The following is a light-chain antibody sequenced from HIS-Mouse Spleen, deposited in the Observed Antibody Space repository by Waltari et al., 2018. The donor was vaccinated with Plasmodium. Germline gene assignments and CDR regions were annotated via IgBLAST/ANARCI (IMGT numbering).Light chain of an antibody. J-gene: IGKJ3*01. CDR1: QSVGST. Sequence: EIVMTQSPATLSVSPGERATLSCRASQSVGSTLAWYQQKPGQAPRLLIYGASTRATGIPARFSGSGSGTEFTLTISSLQSEDFAVYYCQQYNNWSFTFGPGTKVDIK. V-gene: IGKV3-15*01. CDR2: GAS. CDR3: QQYNNWSFT.